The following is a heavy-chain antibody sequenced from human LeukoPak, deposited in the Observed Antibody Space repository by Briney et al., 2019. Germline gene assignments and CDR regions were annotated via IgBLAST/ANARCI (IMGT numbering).Heavy chain of an antibody. D-gene: IGHD2-15*01. CDR1: GFSVISNY. CDR2: IYTGGST. J-gene: IGHJ4*02. CDR3: VEFYCSGGSCLDY. V-gene: IGHV3-66*01. Sequence: GGSLRLSCAASGFSVISNYMSCVRQAPGKGLEWVSVIYTGGSTYYADSVKGRFTISRDNSKNTLYLQMNSLRGEDTDVYYSVEFYCSGGSCLDYWGQGTLVTVSS.